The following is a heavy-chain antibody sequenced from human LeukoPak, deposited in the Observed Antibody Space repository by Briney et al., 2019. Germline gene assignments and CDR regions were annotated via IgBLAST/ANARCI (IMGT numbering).Heavy chain of an antibody. D-gene: IGHD6-13*01. V-gene: IGHV3-23*01. CDR3: AKEPGPYSSSWYSLDY. CDR1: GFTFSSYA. CDR2: ISGSGGST. Sequence: GGSLRLSCAASGFTFSSYAMSWVRQAPGKGLEWVSAISGSGGSTYYADSVKGRFTISRDNPKNTLYLQMNSLRAEDTAVYYCAKEPGPYSSSWYSLDYWGQGTLVTVSS. J-gene: IGHJ4*02.